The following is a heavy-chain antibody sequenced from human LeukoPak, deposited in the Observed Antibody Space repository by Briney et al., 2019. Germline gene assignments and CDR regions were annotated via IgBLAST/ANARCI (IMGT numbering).Heavy chain of an antibody. CDR2: INPNSGGT. CDR1: GYTFTGYY. D-gene: IGHD6-13*01. Sequence: ASVKVSCKASGYTFTGYYMHWVRQAPGQGLEWMGWINPNSGGTSYAQKFQGRVTMTRDTSISTAYMELSRLRSDDTAVYYCAIEPQVGQQLVLVYWGQGTLVTVSS. CDR3: AIEPQVGQQLVLVY. V-gene: IGHV1-2*02. J-gene: IGHJ4*02.